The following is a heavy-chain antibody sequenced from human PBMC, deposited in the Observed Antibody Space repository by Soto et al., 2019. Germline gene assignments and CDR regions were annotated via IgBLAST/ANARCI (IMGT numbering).Heavy chain of an antibody. J-gene: IGHJ6*02. CDR3: ARDFSDSSGPLFGMDV. V-gene: IGHV1-69*12. CDR2: TIPIFGTA. D-gene: IGHD3-22*01. CDR1: GGTFSSYA. Sequence: QVQLVQSGAEVKKPESSVKVSCKASGGTFSSYAISWVRQAPGQGLEWMGGTIPIFGTANYAQKFQGRVTITADESTSTAYMELSSLRSEDTAVYYCARDFSDSSGPLFGMDVWGQGTTVTVSS.